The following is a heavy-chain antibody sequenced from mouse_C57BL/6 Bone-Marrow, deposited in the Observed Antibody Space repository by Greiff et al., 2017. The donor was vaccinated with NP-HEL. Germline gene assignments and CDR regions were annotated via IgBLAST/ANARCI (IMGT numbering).Heavy chain of an antibody. CDR3: ARGVVATRYWYIDV. CDR1: GYTFTSYG. J-gene: IGHJ1*03. Sequence: QVQLQQSGAELARPGASVKLSCKASGYTFTSYGISWVKQRTGQGLEWIGEIYPRSGNTYYNEKFKGKATLTADKSSSTAYMDLRSLTSEDSAVYVCARGVVATRYWYIDVGGKGTTVTVSS. D-gene: IGHD1-1*01. V-gene: IGHV1-81*01. CDR2: IYPRSGNT.